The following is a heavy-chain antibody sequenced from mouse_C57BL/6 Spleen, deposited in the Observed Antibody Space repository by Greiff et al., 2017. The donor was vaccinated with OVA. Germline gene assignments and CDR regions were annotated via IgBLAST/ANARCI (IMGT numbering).Heavy chain of an antibody. CDR3: ARLTGTGYFDV. CDR1: GFTFSSYA. J-gene: IGHJ1*03. V-gene: IGHV5-4*01. CDR2: ISDGGSYT. Sequence: EVQVVESGGGLVKPGGSLKLSCAASGFTFSSYAMSWVRQTPEKRLAWVATISDGGSYTYYPDNVKGRFTISRDNAKNNLYLQMSHLKSEDTAMYYCARLTGTGYFDVWGTGTTVTVSS. D-gene: IGHD4-1*01.